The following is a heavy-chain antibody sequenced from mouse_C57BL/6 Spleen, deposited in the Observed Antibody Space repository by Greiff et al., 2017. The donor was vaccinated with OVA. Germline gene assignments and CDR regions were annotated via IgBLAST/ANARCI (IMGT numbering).Heavy chain of an antibody. CDR2: IYPGSGST. CDR3: ARWGLPNYAMDY. Sequence: QVQLQQPGAELVKPGASVKMSCKASGYTFTSYWITWVKQRPGQGLEWIGDIYPGSGSTNYNEKFKSKATLTVDTSSSTAYMQLSSLTSEDSAVYYCARWGLPNYAMDYWGQGTLVTVSS. V-gene: IGHV1-55*01. CDR1: GYTFTSYW. J-gene: IGHJ4*01. D-gene: IGHD2-1*01.